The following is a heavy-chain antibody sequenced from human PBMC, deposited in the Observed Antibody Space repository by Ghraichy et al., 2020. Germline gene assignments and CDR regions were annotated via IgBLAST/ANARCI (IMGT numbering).Heavy chain of an antibody. D-gene: IGHD5-18*01. CDR1: GGSFSGYY. CDR3: ARGTYSYGSYNWFDP. V-gene: IGHV4-34*01. CDR2: INHSGST. J-gene: IGHJ5*02. Sequence: YAVYGGSFSGYYWSWIRQPPGKGLEWIGEINHSGSTNYNPSLKSRVTISVDTSKNQFSLKLSSVTAADTAVYYCARGTYSYGSYNWFDPWGQGTLVTVSS.